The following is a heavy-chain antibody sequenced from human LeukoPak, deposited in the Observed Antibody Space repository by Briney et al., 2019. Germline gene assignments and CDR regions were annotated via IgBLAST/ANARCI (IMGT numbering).Heavy chain of an antibody. D-gene: IGHD3-9*01. CDR2: IYHSGST. Sequence: SETLSLTCTVSGYSISSGYYWGWIRQPPGKGLEWIGSIYHSGSTYYNPSLKSRVTISVDTSKNQFSLKLSSVTAADTAVYYCARYGPYDILTGYYIFDYWGQGTLVTVSS. J-gene: IGHJ4*02. CDR3: ARYGPYDILTGYYIFDY. CDR1: GYSISSGYY. V-gene: IGHV4-38-2*02.